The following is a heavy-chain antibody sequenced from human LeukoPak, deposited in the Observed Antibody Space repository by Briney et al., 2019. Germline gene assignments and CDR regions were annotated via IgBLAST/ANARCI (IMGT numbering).Heavy chain of an antibody. Sequence: GGSLRLSCAASGFTFSSYSMNWVRQAPGKGLEWVSSISSSSSYIYYADSVKGRFTISRDNAKNSLYLQMNSLRAEDTAVYYCARSGEAWIQLWLGAFDIWGQGTMVTVSS. D-gene: IGHD5-18*01. V-gene: IGHV3-21*01. CDR2: ISSSSSYI. J-gene: IGHJ3*02. CDR1: GFTFSSYS. CDR3: ARSGEAWIQLWLGAFDI.